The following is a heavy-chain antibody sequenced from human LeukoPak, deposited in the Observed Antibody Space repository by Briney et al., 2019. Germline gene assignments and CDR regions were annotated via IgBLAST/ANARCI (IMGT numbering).Heavy chain of an antibody. J-gene: IGHJ5*02. V-gene: IGHV4-34*01. CDR2: INHSGST. Sequence: SETLSLTCAVYGGSFSGYYWSWIRQPPGKGLEWIGEINHSGSTNYNPSLKSRVTISADMSKNQVSLKLTSVTAADTAVYYCASCIVGANWFDPWGRGILVTVSS. D-gene: IGHD1-26*01. CDR3: ASCIVGANWFDP. CDR1: GGSFSGYY.